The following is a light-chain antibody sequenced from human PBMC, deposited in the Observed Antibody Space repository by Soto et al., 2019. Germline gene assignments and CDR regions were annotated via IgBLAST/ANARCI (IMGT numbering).Light chain of an antibody. CDR2: DAS. CDR1: QSVSSY. Sequence: EIVLTQSPATLSLSPGERATLSCRASQSVSSYLAWYQQKPGQAPRLLIYDASNRATGIQVRFSGSGSGTDFTLTISSLEPEDFAVYYCQQRSNWPGTFGPGTKVDIK. V-gene: IGKV3-11*01. J-gene: IGKJ3*01. CDR3: QQRSNWPGT.